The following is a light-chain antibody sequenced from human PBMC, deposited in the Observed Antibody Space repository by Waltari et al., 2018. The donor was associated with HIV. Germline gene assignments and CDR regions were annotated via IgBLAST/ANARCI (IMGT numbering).Light chain of an antibody. Sequence: DIQMTQSPSTLSASVGDRVTLTCRASQSVSSWLDWFQQTPGKAPKLLIYKASTVESGVPSRFSGSVSGTEFTLTINNLQPDDFATYYCQHFSAYSPWTFGQGTKVEV. J-gene: IGKJ1*01. CDR1: QSVSSW. CDR2: KAS. CDR3: QHFSAYSPWT. V-gene: IGKV1-5*03.